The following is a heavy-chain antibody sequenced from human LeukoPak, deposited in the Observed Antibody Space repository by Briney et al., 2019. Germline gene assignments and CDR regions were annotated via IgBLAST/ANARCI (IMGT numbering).Heavy chain of an antibody. Sequence: SETLSLTCTVSGGSISSYYWSWIRQPPGKGLEWIGYIYYSGSTNYNPSLKSRVTMSVDTSKNQFSLKVTSVTAADTAVYYCARGTDYCSRTSCYSDAFDIWGQGTMVTVSS. J-gene: IGHJ3*02. D-gene: IGHD2-2*02. CDR3: ARGTDYCSRTSCYSDAFDI. CDR1: GGSISSYY. CDR2: IYYSGST. V-gene: IGHV4-59*12.